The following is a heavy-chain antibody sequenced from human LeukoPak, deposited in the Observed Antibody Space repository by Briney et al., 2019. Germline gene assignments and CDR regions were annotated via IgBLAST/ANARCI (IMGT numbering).Heavy chain of an antibody. CDR3: AIAPGGSYANWFDP. D-gene: IGHD1-26*01. V-gene: IGHV1-8*01. CDR2: MNPNSGNT. CDR1: GYTFTSYD. J-gene: IGHJ5*02. Sequence: ASVTVSCKASGYTFTSYDINWVRQAPGQGFEWMGWMNPNSGNTGYAQKFQGRVTMTRNTSISTAYMELSSLRSEDTAVYYCAIAPGGSYANWFDPWGQGTLVTVSS.